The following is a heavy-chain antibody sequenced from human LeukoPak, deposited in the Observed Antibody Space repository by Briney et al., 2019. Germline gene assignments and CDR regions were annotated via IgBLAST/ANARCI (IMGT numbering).Heavy chain of an antibody. Sequence: SGPTLVNPTQTLTLTCTFSGFSLSTSGVGVGWIRQPPGKALEWLALIYWDDDKRYSPSLKSRLTITKDTSKNQVVLTMTNMDPVDTATYYCAHTENSPSAAGTSPPWFDPWGQGTLVTVSS. CDR3: AHTENSPSAAGTSPPWFDP. V-gene: IGHV2-5*02. CDR1: GFSLSTSGVG. D-gene: IGHD6-13*01. CDR2: IYWDDDK. J-gene: IGHJ5*02.